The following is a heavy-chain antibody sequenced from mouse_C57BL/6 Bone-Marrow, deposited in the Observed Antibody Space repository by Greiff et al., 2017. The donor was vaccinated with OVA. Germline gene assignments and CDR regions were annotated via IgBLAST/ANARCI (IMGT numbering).Heavy chain of an antibody. CDR1: GYTFTSYG. CDR2: IYPRSGNT. D-gene: IGHD2-3*01. J-gene: IGHJ3*01. V-gene: IGHV1-81*01. CDR3: ARLYDGYYAWFAC. Sequence: QVQLQQSGAELARPGASVKLSCKASGYTFTSYGISWVKQRTGQGLEWIGEIYPRSGNTYYNEKFKGKATLTADKSSSTAYMELRSLTSEDSAVYFCARLYDGYYAWFACWGQGTLVTVSA.